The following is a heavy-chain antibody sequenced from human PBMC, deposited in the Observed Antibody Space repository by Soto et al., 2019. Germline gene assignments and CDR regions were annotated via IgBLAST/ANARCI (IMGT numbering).Heavy chain of an antibody. V-gene: IGHV3-9*01. J-gene: IGHJ6*02. Sequence: PGGSLRLSCAASGFTFDDYAMHWVRQAPGKGLEWVSGISWNSGSIGYADSVKGRFTISRDNARNSLYLRMNSLRAEDTALYYCAREQDRFLEKSYNYGMDVWGQGTTVTVSS. CDR1: GFTFDDYA. CDR3: AREQDRFLEKSYNYGMDV. D-gene: IGHD3-3*01. CDR2: ISWNSGSI.